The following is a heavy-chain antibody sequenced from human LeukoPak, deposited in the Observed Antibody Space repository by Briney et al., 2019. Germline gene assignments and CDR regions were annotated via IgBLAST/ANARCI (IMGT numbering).Heavy chain of an antibody. D-gene: IGHD4-11*01. CDR1: GYTFTNYW. V-gene: IGHV5-51*01. CDR3: ARPLHDYSKYWFDP. J-gene: IGHJ5*02. Sequence: GESLKISCKGSGYTFTNYWIGWVRQMPGKGLEWMGIIYPGGSDTRYSPSFQGQVTISADKSISTAYLQWNSLKASDTAMYYCARPLHDYSKYWFDPWGQRTLVTVSS. CDR2: IYPGGSDT.